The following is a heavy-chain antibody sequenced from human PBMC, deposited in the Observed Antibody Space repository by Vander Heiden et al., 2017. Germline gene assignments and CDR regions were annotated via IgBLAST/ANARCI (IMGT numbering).Heavy chain of an antibody. J-gene: IGHJ4*02. CDR2: IWYDGSNK. V-gene: IGHV3-33*01. CDR3: ARDRSDDSSALL. D-gene: IGHD3-22*01. Sequence: QVQLVESGGGVVQPGRSLRLPCAASGFTFSSYGTHWVRQAPGKGLEWVAVIWYDGSNKYYADSVKSRFTISRDNSKNTLYLQMSSLRAEDTAVYYCARDRSDDSSALLWGQGTLVTVSS. CDR1: GFTFSSYG.